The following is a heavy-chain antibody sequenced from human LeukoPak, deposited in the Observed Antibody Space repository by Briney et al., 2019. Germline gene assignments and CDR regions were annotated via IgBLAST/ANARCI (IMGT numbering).Heavy chain of an antibody. V-gene: IGHV4-59*12. CDR1: GGSINSNY. D-gene: IGHD3-3*01. CDR3: ARRIQVFGVVRRVYNWFDP. J-gene: IGHJ5*02. Sequence: SETLSLTCTVSGGSINSNYWSWIRQPPGKGLEWIGYIYYSGNTNYNPSLNSRVSMSVDTSKNQFSLKLSSVTAADTAVYYCARRIQVFGVVRRVYNWFDPWGQGTLVTVSS. CDR2: IYYSGNT.